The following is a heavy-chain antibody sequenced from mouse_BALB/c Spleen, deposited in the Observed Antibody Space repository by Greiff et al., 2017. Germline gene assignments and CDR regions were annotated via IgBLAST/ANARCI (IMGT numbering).Heavy chain of an antibody. CDR2: IRLKSNNYAT. CDR3: TRVPYDY. V-gene: IGHV6-6*02. Sequence: EVKVEESGGGLVQPGGSMKLSCVASGFTFSNYWMNWVRQSPEKGLEWVAEIRLKSNNYATHYAESVKGRFTISRDDSKSSVYLQMNNLRAEDTGIYYCTRVPYDYWGQGTTLTVSS. J-gene: IGHJ2*01. CDR1: GFTFSNYW.